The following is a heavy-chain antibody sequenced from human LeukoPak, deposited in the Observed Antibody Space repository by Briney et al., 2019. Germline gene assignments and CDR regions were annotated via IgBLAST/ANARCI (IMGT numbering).Heavy chain of an antibody. Sequence: GGSLRLPCAASGFTFSSYAMSWVRQAPGKGLEWVSAISGSGGSTYYADSVKGRFTISRDNSKNTLYLQMNSLRAEDTAVYYCANSGASSGWAFDYWGQGTLVTVSS. CDR2: ISGSGGST. J-gene: IGHJ4*02. CDR3: ANSGASSGWAFDY. CDR1: GFTFSSYA. V-gene: IGHV3-23*01. D-gene: IGHD6-19*01.